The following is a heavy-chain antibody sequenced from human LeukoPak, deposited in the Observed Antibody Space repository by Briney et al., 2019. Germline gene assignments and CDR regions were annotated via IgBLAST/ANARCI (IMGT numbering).Heavy chain of an antibody. V-gene: IGHV4-39*07. D-gene: IGHD2-2*01. Sequence: SETLSLTCTVSGGSISSSSYYWGWIRQPPGKGLEWIGEINHSGSTNYNPSLKSRVTISVDTSKNQFSLKLSSVTAADTAVYYCARMWKYQLPRDVWGKGTTVTVSS. CDR2: INHSGST. CDR3: ARMWKYQLPRDV. CDR1: GGSISSSSYY. J-gene: IGHJ6*04.